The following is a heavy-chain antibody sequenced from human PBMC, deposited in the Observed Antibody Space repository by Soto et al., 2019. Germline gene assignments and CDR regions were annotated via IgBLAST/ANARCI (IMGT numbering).Heavy chain of an antibody. CDR3: ARRPSGDKVDS. Sequence: QVQLQEAGPGLVKPSQTLSLTCTVSGGSISIFNYWWSWIRQSPDIGLEWIGYIYNGGSTYNNPSLESRVTMSVETSKNQPSLTLSSVSAADTAVYYCARRPSGDKVDSWGQGTLLTVSS. D-gene: IGHD7-27*01. J-gene: IGHJ4*02. CDR1: GGSISIFNYW. V-gene: IGHV4-30-4*01. CDR2: IYNGGST.